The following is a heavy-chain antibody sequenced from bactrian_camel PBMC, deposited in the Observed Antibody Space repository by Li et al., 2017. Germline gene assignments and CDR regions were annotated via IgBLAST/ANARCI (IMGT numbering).Heavy chain of an antibody. CDR3: AVDPVAICYCNGDTCFSGEARGDEERWQDFIGY. D-gene: IGHD7*01. Sequence: VQLVESGGGSVQAGGSLSLTCDASGLTHNEYCVGWFRQAPGNEREAVAVIDSAGTPSYTDSVKGRFTISKDNASKDLGKNTVNLQMNGLKAEDTAKYYCAVDPVAICYCNGDTCFSGEARGDEERWQDFIGYWSQGTQVTVS. CDR2: IDSAGTP. J-gene: IGHJ6*01. CDR1: GLTHNEYC. V-gene: IGHV3S67*01.